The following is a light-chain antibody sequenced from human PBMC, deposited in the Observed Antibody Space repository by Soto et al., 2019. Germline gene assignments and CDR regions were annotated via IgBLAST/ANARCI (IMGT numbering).Light chain of an antibody. Sequence: DLQLTQSPSTLSASVRDRVTVTCRASQGISTWLAWYQQKPGKAPKALIYDVSSLESGVPSRFSGSGSGTEFTLTISSLQPDDFATYYCQQYKSYWTFGQGTKVDIK. CDR2: DVS. CDR1: QGISTW. J-gene: IGKJ1*01. CDR3: QQYKSYWT. V-gene: IGKV1-5*01.